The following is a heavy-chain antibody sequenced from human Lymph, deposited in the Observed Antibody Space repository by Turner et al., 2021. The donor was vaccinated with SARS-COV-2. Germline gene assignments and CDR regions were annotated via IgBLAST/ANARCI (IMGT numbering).Heavy chain of an antibody. CDR2: IYPGDSDT. J-gene: IGHJ4*02. V-gene: IGHV5-51*01. D-gene: IGHD6-6*01. Sequence: EVQLVQSGAEVKKPGESLKISCKGSGYSFSEYGIGWVRQMVGKGLEWMGIIYPGDSDTRYSPSVQGQVTISAEKYISTAYLQLSSLKASDTAMYYCARKGSNSYYFDYWGQGTLVTVSS. CDR3: ARKGSNSYYFDY. CDR1: GYSFSEYG.